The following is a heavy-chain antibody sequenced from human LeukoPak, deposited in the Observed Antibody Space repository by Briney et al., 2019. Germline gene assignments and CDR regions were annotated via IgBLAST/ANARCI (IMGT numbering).Heavy chain of an antibody. CDR1: GYTFTSYY. CDR2: INPSGGST. V-gene: IGHV1-46*01. J-gene: IGHJ4*02. D-gene: IGHD2-21*02. Sequence: ASVKVSCKASGYTFTSYYMHWVRQAPGQGLEWMGIINPSGGSTSYAQKFQGRVAMTRDMSTSTVYMELSSLRSEDTAVYYCARLGVVVVTDTQFDYWGQGTLVTVSS. CDR3: ARLGVVVVTDTQFDY.